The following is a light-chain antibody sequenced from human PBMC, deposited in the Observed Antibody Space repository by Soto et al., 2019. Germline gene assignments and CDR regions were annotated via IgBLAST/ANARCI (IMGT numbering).Light chain of an antibody. CDR1: SSDVGGYDY. Sequence: QSALTQPPSASGSPGQSVTISCIGTSSDVGGYDYVSWYQQHPGKAPKLIISEVTKRPSGAPDRFSGSKSGNTASLTVSGLQAEDEADYYCSSYAGNNNFCVFGTGTKLTVL. CDR2: EVT. J-gene: IGLJ1*01. V-gene: IGLV2-8*01. CDR3: SSYAGNNNFCV.